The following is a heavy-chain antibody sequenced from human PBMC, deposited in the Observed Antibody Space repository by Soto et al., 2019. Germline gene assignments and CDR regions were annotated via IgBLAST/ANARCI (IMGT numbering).Heavy chain of an antibody. Sequence: QVQLVQSGAEVRKPGASVRVSCKAAGYTFSITYLHWLRQAPGKGLEWLGLVYPSGGGTNYKESFKGRLNITRDTSTSTVYMDLSRLTSEDTAIYYCARGYCRGGNCYNGLDVWGQGTTVTVS. CDR3: ARGYCRGGNCYNGLDV. J-gene: IGHJ6*02. D-gene: IGHD2-15*01. CDR2: VYPSGGGT. CDR1: GYTFSITY. V-gene: IGHV1-46*01.